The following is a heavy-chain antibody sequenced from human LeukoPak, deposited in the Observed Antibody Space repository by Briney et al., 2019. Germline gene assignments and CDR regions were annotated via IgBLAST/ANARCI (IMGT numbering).Heavy chain of an antibody. V-gene: IGHV5-51*01. Sequence: GESLKISCKGSGYSFTTYWIAWVRQMPGKGLEWMGIIYPGDSDTRYSPSFQGQVTISADKSISTAYLQWSSLKASDTAMYYCARGFRDIVVVPAALHWFDPWGQGTLVTVSS. D-gene: IGHD2-2*01. J-gene: IGHJ5*02. CDR1: GYSFTTYW. CDR2: IYPGDSDT. CDR3: ARGFRDIVVVPAALHWFDP.